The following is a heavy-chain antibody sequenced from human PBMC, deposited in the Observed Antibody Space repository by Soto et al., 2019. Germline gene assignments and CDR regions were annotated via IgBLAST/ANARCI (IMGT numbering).Heavy chain of an antibody. J-gene: IGHJ5*02. CDR1: GGSINSYY. D-gene: IGHD1-7*01. V-gene: IGHV4-59*08. CDR3: ARHISSGTNIAAIRSFDP. Sequence: QVQLQESGPGLVKPSETLSLTCTVPGGSINSYYWSWIRQPPGKGLEWIGYIYYSGSTNYNPSLKSRITISADTSKNQFSLKLSSVTAADTAVYYCARHISSGTNIAAIRSFDPWGQGTLVTVSS. CDR2: IYYSGST.